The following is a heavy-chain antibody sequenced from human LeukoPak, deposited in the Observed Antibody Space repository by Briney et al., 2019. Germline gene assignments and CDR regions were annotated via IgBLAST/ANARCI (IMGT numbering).Heavy chain of an antibody. Sequence: SETLSLTCTVPGDSINTYYWSWIRQPPGKGLEWIGYIYYRVTSDYNPSLKSRVTMSVDMSTSQISLKLSSVTAADTAVYYCARAVGGDGSGSLWGPGTLVTVSS. CDR2: IYYRVTS. J-gene: IGHJ4*02. V-gene: IGHV4-59*01. D-gene: IGHD3-10*01. CDR3: ARAVGGDGSGSL. CDR1: GDSINTYY.